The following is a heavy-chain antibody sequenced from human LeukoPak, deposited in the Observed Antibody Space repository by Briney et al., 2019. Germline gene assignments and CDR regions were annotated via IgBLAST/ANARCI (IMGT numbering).Heavy chain of an antibody. D-gene: IGHD2-15*01. CDR3: ARGYCSGGSCTWGLFDS. V-gene: IGHV3-23*01. J-gene: IGHJ4*02. CDR2: ISDSGGST. Sequence: PGGSLRLSCVASGSIFSTHAMSWVRLAPGRGLEWVSTISDSGGSTYYTESVKGRFTISRDNSMSTLSLQMKSLRVEDTALYYCARGYCSGGSCTWGLFDSWGQGTLVTVSS. CDR1: GSIFSTHA.